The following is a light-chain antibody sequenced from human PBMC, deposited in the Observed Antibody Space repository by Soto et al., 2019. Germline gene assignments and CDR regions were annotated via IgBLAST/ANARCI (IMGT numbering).Light chain of an antibody. V-gene: IGKV1-39*01. Sequence: IPMTPSPSPPASFLGERGTITFRANQDISSYLIWYQHKLGQAPKLLIHAASTLASGVPSRFSGSESGTDFTLTISGLEHEDSATYYCQQSYKTPWTFGQGTKV. J-gene: IGKJ1*01. CDR2: AAS. CDR3: QQSYKTPWT. CDR1: QDISSY.